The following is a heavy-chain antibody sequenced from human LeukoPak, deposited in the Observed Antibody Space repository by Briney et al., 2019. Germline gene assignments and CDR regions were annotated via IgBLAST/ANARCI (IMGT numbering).Heavy chain of an antibody. CDR2: VHLDGRT. CDR3: AREGGFFRPLDY. V-gene: IGHV4-4*02. Sequence: GSLRLSCVATGFTFSRYAMSWVRQPPGKGLEWIGEVHLDGRTNYNPSLKSRLTISVDLSENHISLKLTSVTAADTAVYYCAREGGFFRPLDYSGQGTLVTVSS. D-gene: IGHD3-3*01. J-gene: IGHJ4*02. CDR1: GFTFSRYAM.